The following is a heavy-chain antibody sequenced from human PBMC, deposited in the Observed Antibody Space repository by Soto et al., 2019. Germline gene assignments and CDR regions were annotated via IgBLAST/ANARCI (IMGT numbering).Heavy chain of an antibody. CDR3: ARGEGYYDSSGLEYYHGMDV. V-gene: IGHV1-69*01. Sequence: QVQLEQSGAEVKKPGSSVKVSCKASGGTFRSHAIAWVRQAPGQGRAWMGDFIPIFGTSNYAQKFQGRISITADESRTTAYMELSTVTDEDTATYYCARGEGYYDSSGLEYYHGMDVWGQGTTLTVSS. CDR2: FIPIFGTS. CDR1: GGTFRSHA. J-gene: IGHJ6*02. D-gene: IGHD3-22*01.